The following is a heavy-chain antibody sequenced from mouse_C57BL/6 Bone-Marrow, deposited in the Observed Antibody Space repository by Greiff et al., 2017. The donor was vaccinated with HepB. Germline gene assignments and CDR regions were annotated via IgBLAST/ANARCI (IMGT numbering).Heavy chain of an antibody. J-gene: IGHJ4*01. D-gene: IGHD1-1*01. CDR3: ARRSSSYDAMDY. CDR1: GFTFSVYY. CDR2: ISNGGGST. V-gene: IGHV5-12*01. Sequence: EVKVVESGGGLVQPGGSLKLSCAASGFTFSVYYMYWVRQTPEKRLEWVAYISNGGGSTYYPDTVKGRFTISRDNAKNTLYLQMSRLKSEDTAMYYCARRSSSYDAMDYWGQGTSVTVSS.